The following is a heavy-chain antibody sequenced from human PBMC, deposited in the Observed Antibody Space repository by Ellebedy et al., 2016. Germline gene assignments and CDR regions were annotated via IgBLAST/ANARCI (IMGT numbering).Heavy chain of an antibody. D-gene: IGHD3-22*01. V-gene: IGHV1-18*04. CDR2: IDPHGGST. CDR1: GYTFTSYG. CDR3: ARWYYHDTSGFNYDYFDD. Sequence: ASVKVSCKASGYTFTSYGISWVRQAPGQGLEWMGFIDPHGGSTAYAQKFKGRVTMTSDPSTRTAYMEMSSLRSDDTAVYFCARWYYHDTSGFNYDYFDDWGQGTLVTVSS. J-gene: IGHJ4*02.